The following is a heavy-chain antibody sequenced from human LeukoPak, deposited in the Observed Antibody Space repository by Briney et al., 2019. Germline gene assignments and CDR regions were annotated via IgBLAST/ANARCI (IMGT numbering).Heavy chain of an antibody. CDR3: ATDIAAAGTDFVDY. CDR2: ISACNGNT. J-gene: IGHJ4*02. D-gene: IGHD6-13*01. Sequence: ASVKVSCKASGYTFTSYGISWVRQAPGQGLEWMGWISACNGNTNYAQKLQGRVTMTTDTSTSTAYMELRSLRSDDTAVYYCATDIAAAGTDFVDYWGQGTLVTVSS. CDR1: GYTFTSYG. V-gene: IGHV1-18*01.